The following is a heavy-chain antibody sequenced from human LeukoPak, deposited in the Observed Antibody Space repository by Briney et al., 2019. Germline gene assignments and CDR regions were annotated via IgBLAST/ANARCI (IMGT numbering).Heavy chain of an antibody. V-gene: IGHV3-48*03. Sequence: SLRLSCAASGFTFSNYEMNWVRQAPGKGLEWVSYISSSGSTTYYADSVKVRFTISRDNAKNSLYLQMNSLRAEDTAVYYCARGYCSGGSCYFDYWGQGTLVAVSS. J-gene: IGHJ4*02. CDR2: ISSSGSTT. CDR1: GFTFSNYE. D-gene: IGHD2-15*01. CDR3: ARGYCSGGSCYFDY.